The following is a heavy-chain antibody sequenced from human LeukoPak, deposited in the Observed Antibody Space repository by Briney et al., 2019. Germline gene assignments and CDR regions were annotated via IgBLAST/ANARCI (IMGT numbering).Heavy chain of an antibody. CDR3: ARQAAGITMVRNYYYYYGMDV. J-gene: IGHJ6*02. CDR1: GGSISSYY. Sequence: SETLSLTCTVSGGSISSYYWGWIRQPPGKGLEWIGYIYYSGSTNYNPSLKSRVTISVDTSKNQFSLKLSSVTAADTAVYYCARQAAGITMVRNYYYYYGMDVWGQGTTVTVSS. D-gene: IGHD3-10*01. CDR2: IYYSGST. V-gene: IGHV4-59*08.